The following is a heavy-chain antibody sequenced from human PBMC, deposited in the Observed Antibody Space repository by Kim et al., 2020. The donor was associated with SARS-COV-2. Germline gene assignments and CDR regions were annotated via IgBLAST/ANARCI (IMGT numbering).Heavy chain of an antibody. J-gene: IGHJ4*02. CDR3: AKEMIPTGTVTGGFDY. V-gene: IGHV3-9*01. Sequence: GGSLRLSCAASGFTFDDYAMHWVRQAPGKGLEWVSGISWNSGSIGYADSVKGRFTISRDNAKNSLYLQMNSLRAEDTALYYCAKEMIPTGTVTGGFDYWGQGTLVTVSS. CDR2: ISWNSGSI. D-gene: IGHD1-7*01. CDR1: GFTFDDYA.